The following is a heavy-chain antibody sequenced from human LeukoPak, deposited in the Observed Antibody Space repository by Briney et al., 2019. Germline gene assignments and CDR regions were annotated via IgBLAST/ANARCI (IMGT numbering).Heavy chain of an antibody. J-gene: IGHJ6*02. D-gene: IGHD4-23*01. V-gene: IGHV4-39*02. CDR3: AREMGVVTAHGIDV. CDR2: IYYSGST. CDR1: GGSISSISSNNYH. Sequence: SETLSLTCIVTGGSISSISSNNYHWGWIRQPPGKGLEWIGSIYYSGSTYYNPSLKSRVTISVDTSKNQFSLKLSSVTAADTALYYCAREMGVVTAHGIDVWGQGTTVTVSS.